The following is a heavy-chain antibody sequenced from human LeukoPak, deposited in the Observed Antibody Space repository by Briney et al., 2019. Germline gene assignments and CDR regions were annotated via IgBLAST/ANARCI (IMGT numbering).Heavy chain of an antibody. V-gene: IGHV3-23*01. CDR1: GFIFGSYA. Sequence: EPGGSLRLSCEASGFIFGSYAMYWVRQAPGKGLEWVAGIFGSGGSPHYADSVRGRSTISRDNSKNTVYLQINSLRADDTAVYYCGKTTTGFSSGQKPAWPVDSWGQGTLVTVSS. CDR2: IFGSGGSP. D-gene: IGHD6-19*01. CDR3: GKTTTGFSSGQKPAWPVDS. J-gene: IGHJ4*02.